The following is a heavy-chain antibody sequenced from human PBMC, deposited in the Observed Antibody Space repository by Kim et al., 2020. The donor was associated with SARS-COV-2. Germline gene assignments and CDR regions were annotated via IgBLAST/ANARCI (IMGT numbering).Heavy chain of an antibody. J-gene: IGHJ6*02. CDR3: AREYSSSSPLRYYYYYYGMDV. Sequence: ASVKVSCKASGYTFTSYGISWVRQAPGQGLEWMGWISAYNGNTNYAQKLQGRVTMTTDTSTSTAYMELRSLRSDDTAVYYCAREYSSSSPLRYYYYYYGMDVWGQGTTVTVSS. CDR2: ISAYNGNT. V-gene: IGHV1-18*01. CDR1: GYTFTSYG. D-gene: IGHD6-6*01.